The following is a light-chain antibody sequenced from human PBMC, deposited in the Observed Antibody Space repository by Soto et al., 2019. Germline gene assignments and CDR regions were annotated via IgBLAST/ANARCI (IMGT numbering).Light chain of an antibody. J-gene: IGLJ1*01. V-gene: IGLV3-21*02. CDR3: QVWDSSSDHYA. CDR1: NIGSKS. CDR2: DDS. Sequence: SYELPQPPSVSVAPGQTARITCGGNNIGSKSVHWYQQKPGQAPVLVVYDDSDRPSGIPERFSGSNSGNTATLTISRVEAGDEADYYCQVWDSSSDHYAFGTGTKVTVL.